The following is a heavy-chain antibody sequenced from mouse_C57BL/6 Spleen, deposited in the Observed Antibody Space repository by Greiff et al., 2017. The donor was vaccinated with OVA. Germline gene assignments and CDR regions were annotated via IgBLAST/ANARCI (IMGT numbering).Heavy chain of an antibody. J-gene: IGHJ4*01. D-gene: IGHD4-1*02. CDR1: GFTFSSYA. CDR2: ISAGGSYT. Sequence: EVKLMESGGGLVKPGGSLKLSCAASGFTFSSYAMSWVRQTPEKRLEWVATISAGGSYTYYPDNVKGRFTISRDTATNNLYLQMSHLKSEDTAMYYCARDQLGGYYYAMDYWGQGTSVTVSS. V-gene: IGHV5-4*01. CDR3: ARDQLGGYYYAMDY.